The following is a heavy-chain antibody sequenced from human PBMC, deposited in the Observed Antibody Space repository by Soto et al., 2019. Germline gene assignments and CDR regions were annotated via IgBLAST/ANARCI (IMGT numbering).Heavy chain of an antibody. V-gene: IGHV5-51*01. J-gene: IGHJ6*02. CDR1: GYSFTSYW. Sequence: PGESLKISCKGSGYSFTSYWIGWVRQMPGKGLEWMGIIYPGDSDTRYSPSFQGQVTISADKSISTAYLQWSSLKASDTAMYYCARCDDYDTLTGYHYYYGMDVWGQGTTVTV. CDR2: IYPGDSDT. D-gene: IGHD3-9*01. CDR3: ARCDDYDTLTGYHYYYGMDV.